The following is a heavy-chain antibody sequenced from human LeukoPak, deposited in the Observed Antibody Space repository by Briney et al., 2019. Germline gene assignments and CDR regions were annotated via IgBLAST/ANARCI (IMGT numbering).Heavy chain of an antibody. CDR2: INHSGST. CDR3: ARFKRYCSGGSCYYYYYYYMDV. Sequence: SETLSLTCAVYGGSFSGYYWSWIRQPPGKGLEWIGEINHSGSTNYNPSLKSRVTISVDTSKNQFSLKLSPVTAADTAVYYCARFKRYCSGGSCYYYYYYYMDVWGKGTTVTVS. J-gene: IGHJ6*03. V-gene: IGHV4-34*01. CDR1: GGSFSGYY. D-gene: IGHD2-15*01.